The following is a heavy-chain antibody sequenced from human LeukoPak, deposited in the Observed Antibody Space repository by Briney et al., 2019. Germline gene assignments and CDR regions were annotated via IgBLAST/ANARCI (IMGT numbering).Heavy chain of an antibody. CDR2: IYSSGDT. D-gene: IGHD6-13*01. J-gene: IGHJ4*02. Sequence: PGGSLRLSCAASGFTFSSYEMDWVRQAPGKGLEWVSVIYSSGDTYYADSVKGRFTISRDDSKNTLYLQMNSLRAEDTAVYYCVRGGFGSSWSSFDYWGQGTLVTVSS. CDR1: GFTFSSYE. V-gene: IGHV3-66*01. CDR3: VRGGFGSSWSSFDY.